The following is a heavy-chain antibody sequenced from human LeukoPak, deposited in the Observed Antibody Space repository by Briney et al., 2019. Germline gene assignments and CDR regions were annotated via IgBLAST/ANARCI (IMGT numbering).Heavy chain of an antibody. CDR2: INHSGST. CDR1: GGSFSGYY. CDR3: ARHDFGYYDYVWGSYRSNWFDP. D-gene: IGHD3-16*02. V-gene: IGHV4-34*01. J-gene: IGHJ5*02. Sequence: ASETLSLTCAVYGGSFSGYYWSWIRQPPGKGLEWIGEINHSGSTNYNPSLKSRVTISVDTSKNQFSLKLSSVTAAGTAVYYCARHDFGYYDYVWGSYRSNWFDPWGQGTLVTVSS.